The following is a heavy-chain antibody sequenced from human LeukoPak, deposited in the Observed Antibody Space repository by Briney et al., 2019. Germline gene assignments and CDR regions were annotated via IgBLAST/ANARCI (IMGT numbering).Heavy chain of an antibody. Sequence: GGSLKLSCAASGFTFGGSAMHWVRQASGKGLEWIGRIRTKANSYATAYAASVKGRFTISRDDSKNTAYLQMNSLKTEDTAVYYCTRRSDFGNSGYQYWGQGTLVTVSS. D-gene: IGHD3-22*01. CDR3: TRRSDFGNSGYQY. J-gene: IGHJ4*02. V-gene: IGHV3-73*01. CDR1: GFTFGGSA. CDR2: IRTKANSYAT.